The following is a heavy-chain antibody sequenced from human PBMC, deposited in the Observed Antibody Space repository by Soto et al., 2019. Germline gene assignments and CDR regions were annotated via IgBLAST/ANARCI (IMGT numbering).Heavy chain of an antibody. CDR2: IYYSGST. Sequence: PSETLSLTCTVSGGSVSSGSYYWSWIRQPPGKGLEWIGYIYYSGSTNYNPSLKSRVTISVDTSKNQFSLKLSSVTAADTAVYYCARLGDYGDYGYYYSMDVWGQGTTVTVSS. D-gene: IGHD4-17*01. V-gene: IGHV4-61*01. CDR1: GGSVSSGSYY. J-gene: IGHJ6*02. CDR3: ARLGDYGDYGYYYSMDV.